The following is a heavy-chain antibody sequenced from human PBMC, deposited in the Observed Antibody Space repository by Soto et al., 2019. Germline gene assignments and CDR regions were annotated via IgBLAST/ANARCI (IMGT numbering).Heavy chain of an antibody. Sequence: SETLSLTCAVSGGSMSSGGYSWSWIRQPPGKGLEWIGYIYHSGSTYYNPSLKSRVTISVDRSKNQFSLKLSSVTAADTAVYYCARGGYYDSSGYPSFDYWGQGTLVTVSS. CDR1: GGSMSSGGYS. CDR2: IYHSGST. CDR3: ARGGYYDSSGYPSFDY. V-gene: IGHV4-30-2*01. D-gene: IGHD3-22*01. J-gene: IGHJ4*02.